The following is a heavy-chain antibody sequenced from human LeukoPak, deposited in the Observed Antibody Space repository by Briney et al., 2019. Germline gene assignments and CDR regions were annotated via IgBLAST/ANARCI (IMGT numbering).Heavy chain of an antibody. CDR3: AREERGYYGSGSFFDL. J-gene: IGHJ5*02. CDR1: GYTFTSYY. Sequence: GASVKVSCKASGYTFTSYYMHWVRQAPGQGLEWMGIINPSGGSTNYAQKFQGRVTMTRDTSISTAYMELSRLRSDDTAVYYCAREERGYYGSGSFFDLWGQGTLVTVSS. CDR2: INPSGGST. D-gene: IGHD3-10*01. V-gene: IGHV1-2*02.